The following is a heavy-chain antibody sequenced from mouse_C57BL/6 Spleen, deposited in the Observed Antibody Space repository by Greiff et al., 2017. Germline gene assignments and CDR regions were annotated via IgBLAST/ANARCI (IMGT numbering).Heavy chain of an antibody. V-gene: IGHV3-6*01. Sequence: EVKLMESGPGLVKPSQSLSLTCSVTGYSITSGYYWNWIRQFPGNKLEWMGYISYDGSNNYNPSPKNRISITRDTSKNQFFLKLNSVTTEDTATYYCARVTGTWFAYWGQGTLVTVSA. CDR2: ISYDGSN. CDR1: GYSITSGYY. J-gene: IGHJ3*01. D-gene: IGHD1-1*02. CDR3: ARVTGTWFAY.